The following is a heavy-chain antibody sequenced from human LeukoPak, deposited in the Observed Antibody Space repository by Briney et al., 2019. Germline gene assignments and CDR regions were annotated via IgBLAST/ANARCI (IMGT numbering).Heavy chain of an antibody. Sequence: SETLSLTCTVSGGSINSTNYNWGWIRQPPRRGPEWLASVYYSGLTYYNSSLKSRVSISVDTSKNQFSLKLSSVTAADTAVYYCATNVRFFDSWGQGTRVTVSS. CDR1: GGSINSTNYN. CDR2: VYYSGLT. D-gene: IGHD1-1*01. J-gene: IGHJ4*02. CDR3: ATNVRFFDS. V-gene: IGHV4-39*07.